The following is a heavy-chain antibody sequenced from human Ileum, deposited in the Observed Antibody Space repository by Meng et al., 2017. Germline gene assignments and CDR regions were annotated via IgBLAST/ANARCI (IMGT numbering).Heavy chain of an antibody. CDR3: ARVGYYDSSNYYAYFQH. D-gene: IGHD3-22*01. CDR1: GFTLSTYW. CDR2: INSDGSDI. Sequence: GESLKISCAASGFTLSTYWMHCVRQTPEKGLVWVARINSDGSDISYADSVKGRFTISRDDAKNTLYLQMNSLRAEDTAVYYCARVGYYDSSNYYAYFQHWGQGTLVTVSS. V-gene: IGHV3-74*01. J-gene: IGHJ1*01.